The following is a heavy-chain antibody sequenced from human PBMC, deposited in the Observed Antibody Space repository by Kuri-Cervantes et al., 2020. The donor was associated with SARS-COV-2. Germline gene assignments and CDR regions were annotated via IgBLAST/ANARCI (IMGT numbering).Heavy chain of an antibody. Sequence: SVKVSCKASGYTFTGYYMHWVRQAPGQGLEWMGWIIPVLRVENYAQKFQGRVTITADKSTNTAYMELTSLRSEDTAVYYCARDSEFTRDAFEIWGQGTMVTVSS. CDR2: IIPVLRVE. V-gene: IGHV1-69*10. CDR1: GYTFTGYY. J-gene: IGHJ3*02. CDR3: ARDSEFTRDAFEI.